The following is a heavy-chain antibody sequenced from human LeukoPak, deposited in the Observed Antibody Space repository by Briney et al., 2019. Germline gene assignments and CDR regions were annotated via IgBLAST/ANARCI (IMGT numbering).Heavy chain of an antibody. J-gene: IGHJ4*02. V-gene: IGHV4-4*02. Sequence: TSETLSLTCAVSGGSISSSNWWSWVRQPPGKGLEWIGEIYHSGSTNYNPSLKSRVTISVDKSKNQFSLKLSSVTAADTAVYYCARSYPYYYDSSAGRDDGYWGQGTLVTVSS. D-gene: IGHD3-22*01. CDR1: GGSISSSNW. CDR2: IYHSGST. CDR3: ARSYPYYYDSSAGRDDGY.